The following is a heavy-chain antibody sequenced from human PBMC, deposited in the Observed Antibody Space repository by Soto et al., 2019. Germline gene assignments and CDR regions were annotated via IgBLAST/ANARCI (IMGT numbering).Heavy chain of an antibody. Sequence: QVQLVESGGGVDQPGRSLRLSCAASGFTFSNFGMHWGRQAPGKGLEWVAAISADGSDKYFSDSVKGRFTISRDNSKNTLFLQMNSLRVEDTAVYYCTKGSEVARQELDYWGQGTLVTVSS. J-gene: IGHJ4*02. CDR3: TKGSEVARQELDY. D-gene: IGHD3-3*01. CDR2: ISADGSDK. V-gene: IGHV3-30*18. CDR1: GFTFSNFG.